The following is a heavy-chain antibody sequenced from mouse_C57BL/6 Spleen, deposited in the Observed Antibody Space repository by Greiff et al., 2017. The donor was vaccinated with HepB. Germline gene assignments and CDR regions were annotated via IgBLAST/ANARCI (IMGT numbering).Heavy chain of an antibody. CDR2: INPSNGGT. CDR3: ARYPHYYGSSYDAMDY. Sequence: QVQLQQSGTELVKPGASVKLSCKASGYTFTSYWMHWVKQRPGQGLEWIGNINPSNGGTNYNEKFKSKATLTVDKSSSTAYMQLSSLTSEDSAVYYCARYPHYYGSSYDAMDYWGQGTSVTVSS. V-gene: IGHV1-53*01. CDR1: GYTFTSYW. D-gene: IGHD1-1*01. J-gene: IGHJ4*01.